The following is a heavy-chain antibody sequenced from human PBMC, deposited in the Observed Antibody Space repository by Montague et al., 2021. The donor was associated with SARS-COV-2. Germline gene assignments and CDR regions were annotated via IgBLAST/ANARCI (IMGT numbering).Heavy chain of an antibody. Sequence: SLRLSCAASGFTFSDYYMSWIRQAPGKGLEWVSYISSSSSYTNYADSVKGRFTISRDNAKNSLYLQMNSLRAEDTAVYYCAVSLGSITIFGVVTMGYFDYWGQGTLVTVSS. CDR2: ISSSSSYT. J-gene: IGHJ4*02. V-gene: IGHV3-11*03. D-gene: IGHD3-3*01. CDR3: AVSLGSITIFGVVTMGYFDY. CDR1: GFTFSDYY.